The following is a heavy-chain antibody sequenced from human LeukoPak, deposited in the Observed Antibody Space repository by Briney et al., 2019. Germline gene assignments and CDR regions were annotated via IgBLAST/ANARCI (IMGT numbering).Heavy chain of an antibody. J-gene: IGHJ4*02. D-gene: IGHD2-15*01. CDR2: IRFGDIA. CDR3: ARHISGPSTPYSF. CDR1: GDSIGSSPFY. Sequence: SETLSLTCAVSGDSIGSSPFYWGWLRQPPGEGLEWIANIRFGDIACYSSSLKSRSPISTATSANSFFLNMKSVTAADPAIFYCARHISGPSTPYSFWGLGTLVTVSS. V-gene: IGHV4-39*01.